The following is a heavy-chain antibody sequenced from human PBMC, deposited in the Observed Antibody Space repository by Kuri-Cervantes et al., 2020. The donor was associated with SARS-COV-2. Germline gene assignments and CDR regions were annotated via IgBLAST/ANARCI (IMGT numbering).Heavy chain of an antibody. Sequence: ASVKVSCKVSGYTLTELSMHWVRQAPGKGLVWMGGFDPEDGETIYAQKFQGRVTMTEDTSTDTAYMELSSLRSEDTAVYYCATTDTAMVPEFDYWGQGTLVTVSS. D-gene: IGHD5-18*01. CDR2: FDPEDGET. J-gene: IGHJ4*02. CDR3: ATTDTAMVPEFDY. V-gene: IGHV1-24*01. CDR1: GYTLTELS.